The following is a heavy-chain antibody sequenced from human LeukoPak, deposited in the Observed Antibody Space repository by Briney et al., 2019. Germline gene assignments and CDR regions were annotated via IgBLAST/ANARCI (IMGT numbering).Heavy chain of an antibody. CDR1: GVTFNSYC. Sequence: GGALRISCAASGVTFNSYCMHWGRHAPGKGVGWGGVILYDGSNKYYADSVKGRFTISRDNSKNTLYLQMNSLRAEDTAVYYCAKDLWSHDSSGYLTYDYWGQGTLVTVSS. D-gene: IGHD3-22*01. V-gene: IGHV3-30*18. CDR2: ILYDGSNK. J-gene: IGHJ4*02. CDR3: AKDLWSHDSSGYLTYDY.